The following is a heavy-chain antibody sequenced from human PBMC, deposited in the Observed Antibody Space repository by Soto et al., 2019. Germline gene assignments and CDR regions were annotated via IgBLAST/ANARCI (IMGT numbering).Heavy chain of an antibody. CDR1: GFTFNNFL. CDR3: AKADDILTGYAFDP. V-gene: IGHV3-23*01. CDR2: ISGRGGTI. D-gene: IGHD3-9*01. J-gene: IGHJ5*02. Sequence: QPGGSLRLSCVASGFTFNNFLMSWVRQAPGKGLEWVSGISGRGGTISYADSVKGRFTISRDNSKNTLYLQMNSLRAEDTAIYYCAKADDILTGYAFDPWGQGT.